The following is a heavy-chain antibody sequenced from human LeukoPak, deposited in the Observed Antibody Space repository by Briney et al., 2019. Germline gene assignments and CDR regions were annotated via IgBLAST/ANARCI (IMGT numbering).Heavy chain of an antibody. V-gene: IGHV3-21*01. CDR1: GFTFSSYS. CDR2: ISSSSSYI. Sequence: PGGSLRLSCAASGFTFSSYSMNWVRQAPGKGLEWVSSISSSSSYIYYADSVKGRFTISRDNSKNTLYLQMNSLRAEDTAVYYCARQQYYYDSSGPDYYYYYMDVWGKGTTVTVSS. J-gene: IGHJ6*03. D-gene: IGHD3-22*01. CDR3: ARQQYYYDSSGPDYYYYYMDV.